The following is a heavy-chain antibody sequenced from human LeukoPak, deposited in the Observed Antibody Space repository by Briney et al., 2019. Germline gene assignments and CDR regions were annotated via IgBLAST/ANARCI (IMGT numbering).Heavy chain of an antibody. J-gene: IGHJ4*02. CDR1: GFTFSTYA. V-gene: IGHV3-23*01. CDR3: AKDSQTYYYGSGSYFNY. D-gene: IGHD3-10*01. CDR2: VTHSGGST. Sequence: PGGSLRLSCAASGFTFSTYAMNWVRQVPGQGLEWVSGVTHSGGSTYYADSVKGRFTVSRDNSKNTLYLQINSLRVEDTALYYCAKDSQTYYYGSGSYFNYWGQGTLVTVSS.